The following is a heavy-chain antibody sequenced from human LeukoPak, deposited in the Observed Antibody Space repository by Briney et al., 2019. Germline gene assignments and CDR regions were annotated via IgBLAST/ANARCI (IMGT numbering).Heavy chain of an antibody. V-gene: IGHV3-15*01. CDR3: AKGALIVPIHD. J-gene: IGHJ4*02. CDR1: GFTFSNAW. CDR2: IKSKTDGGTT. Sequence: GGSLRLSCAASGFTFSNAWMSWVRQAPGKGLEWVGRIKSKTDGGTTDYAAPVKGRFTISRDNSKNTLYLQMNSLRAEDTAVYYCAKGALIVPIHDWGQGTLVTVSS. D-gene: IGHD3-22*01.